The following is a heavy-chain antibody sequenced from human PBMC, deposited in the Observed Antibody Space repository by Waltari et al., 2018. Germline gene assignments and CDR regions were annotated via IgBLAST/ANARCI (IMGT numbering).Heavy chain of an antibody. J-gene: IGHJ4*02. CDR2: IKQDGSEK. V-gene: IGHV3-7*01. CDR3: ATSRTFDY. CDR1: GFTFRRYW. D-gene: IGHD2-2*01. Sequence: EVQLVESGGGLVQPGGSLRLSCVASGFTFRRYWMHWVRQAPGKGLEWVANIKQDGSEKYFVDSVKGRFTISRDNAKNSLFLQMNSLRAEDTAVYYCATSRTFDYWGQGTLVTVSS.